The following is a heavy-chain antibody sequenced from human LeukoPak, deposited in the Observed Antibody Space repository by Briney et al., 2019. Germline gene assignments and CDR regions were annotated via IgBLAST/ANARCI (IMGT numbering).Heavy chain of an antibody. CDR3: AKSLLSQNPRGASDC. J-gene: IGHJ4*02. D-gene: IGHD3-10*01. CDR2: IKQDSSEI. CDR1: EFSFSSYW. Sequence: PGGSLRLSCVASEFSFSSYWMSWVRQAPGKGLEWVANIKQDSSEIFYVDSVKGRFTISRDNAKNSLYLQMDSLRADDTATYFCAKSLLSQNPRGASDCRGQGTLVTVSS. V-gene: IGHV3-7*01.